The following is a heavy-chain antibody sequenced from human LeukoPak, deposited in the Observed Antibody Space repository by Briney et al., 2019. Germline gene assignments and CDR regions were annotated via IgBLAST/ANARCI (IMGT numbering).Heavy chain of an antibody. CDR2: IYHSGST. CDR3: ARGATRLFKASDAFDI. CDR1: GGSISSSNW. D-gene: IGHD3-22*01. Sequence: PSGTLSLTCAVSGGSISSSNWWSWVRQPPGKGLEWIGEIYHSGSTNYNPSLKSRVTISVDTSKNQFSLKLSSVTAADTAVYYCARGATRLFKASDAFDIWGQGTMVTVSS. J-gene: IGHJ3*02. V-gene: IGHV4-4*02.